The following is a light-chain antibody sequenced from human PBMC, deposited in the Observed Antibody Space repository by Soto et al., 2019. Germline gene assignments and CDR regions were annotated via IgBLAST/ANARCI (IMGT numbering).Light chain of an antibody. Sequence: SYELTQPPSVSVSPGQTASITCSGDKLGDKYACWYQQKPGQSPVLVIYQDSKRPSGILERFSGSNSGNTATLTISGTQAMDEADYYCQAWDSSIVVFGGGTQLTVL. V-gene: IGLV3-1*01. CDR2: QDS. CDR1: KLGDKY. J-gene: IGLJ2*01. CDR3: QAWDSSIVV.